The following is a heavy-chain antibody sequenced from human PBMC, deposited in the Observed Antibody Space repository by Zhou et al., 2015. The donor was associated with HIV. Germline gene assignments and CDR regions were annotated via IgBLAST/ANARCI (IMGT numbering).Heavy chain of an antibody. Sequence: QVQLVQSGAEVKKPGSSVKVSCKASGGTFSSYAISWVRQAPGQGLEWMGGIIPIFGTANYAQKFQGRVTITADKSTSTAYMELSSLRSEDTAVYYCASGTTVTYEVYYYGMDVWGQGTTVTVSS. V-gene: IGHV1-69*06. D-gene: IGHD4-17*01. CDR3: ASGTTVTYEVYYYGMDV. CDR1: GGTFSSYA. CDR2: IIPIFGTA. J-gene: IGHJ6*02.